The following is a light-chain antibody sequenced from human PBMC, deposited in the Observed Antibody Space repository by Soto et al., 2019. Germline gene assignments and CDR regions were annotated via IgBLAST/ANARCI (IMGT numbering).Light chain of an antibody. J-gene: IGKJ1*01. CDR2: VAS. CDR3: QQYNIWPPGWT. Sequence: DIQMTQSPSSLSASIGDRVTIPCRASQSITNYLNWYQHKPGKTPKLLIYVASILQSGVPSRFSGSGSGTDFTLTISSLQSEDFAVYYCQQYNIWPPGWTFGQGTKVDIK. CDR1: QSITNY. V-gene: IGKV1-39*01.